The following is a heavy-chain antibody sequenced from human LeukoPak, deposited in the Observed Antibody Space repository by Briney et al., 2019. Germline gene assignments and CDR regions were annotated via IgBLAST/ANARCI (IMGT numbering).Heavy chain of an antibody. V-gene: IGHV4-61*01. CDR2: IYDNRIS. CDR3: ARDKDIYYGSGRFDP. CDR1: GDSVSSDSYT. J-gene: IGHJ5*02. D-gene: IGHD3-10*01. Sequence: SETLSLTCTVSGDSVSSDSYTWTWIRQPPGKGLEWIGHIYDNRISNYNPSLKSRVVISADTSKNQFSLKLRSVTAADTAVYYCARDKDIYYGSGRFDPWGQGTLVTVSS.